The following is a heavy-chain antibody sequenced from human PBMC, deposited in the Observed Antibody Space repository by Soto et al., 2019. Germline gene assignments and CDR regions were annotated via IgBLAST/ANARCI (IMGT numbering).Heavy chain of an antibody. CDR2: IKQDGSEK. Sequence: PGGSLRLSCAASGFTFSSYWMSWVRQAPGKGLEWVANIKQDGSEKYYVDSVKGRFTISRDNAKNSLYLQMNSLRAEDTAVYYCARDYYDSSGYWAPWGQGNPVTVSS. CDR3: ARDYYDSSGYWAP. D-gene: IGHD3-22*01. V-gene: IGHV3-7*03. CDR1: GFTFSSYW. J-gene: IGHJ1*01.